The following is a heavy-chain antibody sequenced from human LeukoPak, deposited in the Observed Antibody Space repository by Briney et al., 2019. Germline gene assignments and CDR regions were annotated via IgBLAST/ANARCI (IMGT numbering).Heavy chain of an antibody. V-gene: IGHV3-30*04. D-gene: IGHD6-13*01. CDR3: ARAYRIAAAGKNWFDP. Sequence: GGSLRLSCAASGFTFSSYAMHWVRQAPGKGLEWVAVISYDESNEYYADSVKGRFTISRDNSKNTLYLQMNSLRAEDTAVYYCARAYRIAAAGKNWFDPWGQGTLVTVSS. CDR1: GFTFSSYA. J-gene: IGHJ5*02. CDR2: ISYDESNE.